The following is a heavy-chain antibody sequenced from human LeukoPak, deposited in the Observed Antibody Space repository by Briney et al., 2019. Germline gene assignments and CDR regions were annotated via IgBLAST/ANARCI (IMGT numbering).Heavy chain of an antibody. Sequence: GGSLRLSCAASGFTVSSNYMSWVRQAPGKGLEWVSVIYSGGSTYYADSVEGRFTISRDNSKNTLYLQMNSLRAEDTAVYYCARMPDSSDCCFDYWGQGTLVTVSS. CDR2: IYSGGST. V-gene: IGHV3-53*01. J-gene: IGHJ4*02. CDR1: GFTVSSNY. CDR3: ARMPDSSDCCFDY. D-gene: IGHD3-22*01.